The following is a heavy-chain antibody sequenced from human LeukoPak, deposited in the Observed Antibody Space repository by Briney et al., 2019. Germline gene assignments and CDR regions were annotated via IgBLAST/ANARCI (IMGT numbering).Heavy chain of an antibody. Sequence: PGGSLTLSCAPSGFTLSSYAMSWVRQAPGKALEWVSAISGSGGGAYYADSVKGRFTISRDNSKNTLYLQINSLRAEGTAVYYCAKAARYGGEYYFDYWGQGTLVTVSS. V-gene: IGHV3-23*01. CDR1: GFTLSSYA. CDR3: AKAARYGGEYYFDY. D-gene: IGHD3-10*01. CDR2: ISGSGGGA. J-gene: IGHJ4*02.